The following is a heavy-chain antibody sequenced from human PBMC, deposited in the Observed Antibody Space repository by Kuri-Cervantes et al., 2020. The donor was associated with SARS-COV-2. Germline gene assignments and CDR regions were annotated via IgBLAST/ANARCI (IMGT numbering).Heavy chain of an antibody. Sequence: SGPTLVKPTQTLTLTCTFSGFSLSTSGVGVGWIRQPPGKALEWLALIYWDDDKRYSPSLKSRLTITKDTSKNQVVLTMTNMDPVDTATYYCAHRGYYDSSGSLDYWCQGTLVTVSS. CDR3: AHRGYYDSSGSLDY. V-gene: IGHV2-5*02. CDR1: GFSLSTSGVG. CDR2: IYWDDDK. D-gene: IGHD3-22*01. J-gene: IGHJ4*02.